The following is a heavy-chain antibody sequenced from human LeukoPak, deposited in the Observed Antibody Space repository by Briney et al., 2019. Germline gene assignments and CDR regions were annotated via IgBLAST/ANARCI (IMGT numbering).Heavy chain of an antibody. D-gene: IGHD6-13*01. V-gene: IGHV5-51*01. J-gene: IGHJ5*02. CDR3: ATLSSSSWYGFSWFDP. CDR1: GYTFSRHW. Sequence: GESLKISCRGFGYTFSRHWIGWVRPMPGKGLEWMGIIYPGDSDTRYSPSFQGQVTISADKSIRNAYLQWRSLKASDPAMYYCATLSSSSWYGFSWFDPWGQGTLVTVSS. CDR2: IYPGDSDT.